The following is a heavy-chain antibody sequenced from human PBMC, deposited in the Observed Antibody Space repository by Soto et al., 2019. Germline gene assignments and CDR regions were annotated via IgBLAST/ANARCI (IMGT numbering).Heavy chain of an antibody. V-gene: IGHV4-31*03. J-gene: IGHJ4*02. Sequence: KPSETLSLTCTVSGGSISSGGYYWSWIRQHPGKGLEWIGYIYYSGSTYYNPSLKSRVTISVDTSKNQFSLKLSSVTAADTAVYYCARDVAASSFNYFDYWGQGTLVTVSS. CDR3: ARDVAASSFNYFDY. CDR1: GGSISSGGYY. CDR2: IYYSGST. D-gene: IGHD3-3*02.